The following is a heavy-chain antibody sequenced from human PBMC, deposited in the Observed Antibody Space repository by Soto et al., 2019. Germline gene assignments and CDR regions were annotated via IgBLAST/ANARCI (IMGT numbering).Heavy chain of an antibody. V-gene: IGHV4-59*01. D-gene: IGHD3-10*01. J-gene: IGHJ2*01. CDR2: IYYSGST. CDR3: ARDSATLLWFGELRPNWYFDL. CDR1: GGSISSYY. Sequence: QVQLQESGPGLVKPSETLSLTCTVSGGSISSYYWSWIRQPPGKGLEWIGYIYYSGSTNYNPSLTRRVTISVDTSKNQFSLKLSSVTAADTAVYYCARDSATLLWFGELRPNWYFDLWGRGTLVTVSS.